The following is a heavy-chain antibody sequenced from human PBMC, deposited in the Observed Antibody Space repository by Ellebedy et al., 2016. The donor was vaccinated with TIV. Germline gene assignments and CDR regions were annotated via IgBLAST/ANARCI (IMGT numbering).Heavy chain of an antibody. CDR1: GFTFSTYA. CDR2: ISGSGGDT. CDR3: AKSHDSSGYHYVGAFDI. J-gene: IGHJ3*02. D-gene: IGHD3-22*01. V-gene: IGHV3-23*01. Sequence: GGSLRLSCAASGFTFSTYAMSWVRQTPGKGLEWVSVISGSGGDTSYTDSVKGRFTISRDNAKNTLYLQMNSLRAEDTAVYYCAKSHDSSGYHYVGAFDIWGLGTMVTASS.